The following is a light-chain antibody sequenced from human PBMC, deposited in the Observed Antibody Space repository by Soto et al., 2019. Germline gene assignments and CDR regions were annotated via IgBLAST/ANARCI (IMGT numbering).Light chain of an antibody. CDR2: DVS. Sequence: QSALTQPASVSGSRGQSITISCTGTSSDVGGHNYVSWYQQHPGKAPKLMIYDVSNRPSGVSNRFSGSKSGNTASLTISGLQAEDAADYYCSSYTSSSTLVFGGGTKLTVL. V-gene: IGLV2-14*01. J-gene: IGLJ2*01. CDR3: SSYTSSSTLV. CDR1: SSDVGGHNY.